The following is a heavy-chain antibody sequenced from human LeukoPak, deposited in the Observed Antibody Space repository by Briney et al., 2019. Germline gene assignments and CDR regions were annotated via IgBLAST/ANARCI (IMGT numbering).Heavy chain of an antibody. V-gene: IGHV3-64*02. CDR1: GFTFSSYA. D-gene: IGHD1-26*01. J-gene: IGHJ4*02. Sequence: PGGSLRLSCAASGFTFSSYAMHWVRQAPGKGLEYVSAITTTGDTTFYADSVKGRFTISRDNSKSTLYLQMGSLRPEDMAVYHCARAPTGSYDYWGQGTLVTVSS. CDR3: ARAPTGSYDY. CDR2: ITTTGDTT.